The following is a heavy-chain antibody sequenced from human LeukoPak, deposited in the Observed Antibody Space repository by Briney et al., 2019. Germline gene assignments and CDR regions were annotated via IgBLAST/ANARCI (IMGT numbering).Heavy chain of an antibody. CDR1: GGSFSGDY. CDR3: ARLDV. J-gene: IGHJ6*04. Sequence: PSETLSLTCAVYGGSFSGDYWSWSRQPPGKGLEWIGEINHSGSTNYNPSLKSRVTISVDTSKNQFSLRLSSVTAADTAVYYCARLDVWGKGTTVTVSS. V-gene: IGHV4-34*01. CDR2: INHSGST.